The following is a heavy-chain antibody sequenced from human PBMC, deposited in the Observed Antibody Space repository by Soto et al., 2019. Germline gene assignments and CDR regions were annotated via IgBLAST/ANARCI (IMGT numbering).Heavy chain of an antibody. CDR3: ARYIVLVPAAMYYFDY. CDR2: IYYSGST. Sequence: SETLSLTCTVSGGSISSGDYYWSWIRQPPGKGLEGIGYIYYSGSTYYNPSLKSRVTISVDTSKNQFSLKLSSVTAADTAVYYCARYIVLVPAAMYYFDYWGQGTLVTVSS. J-gene: IGHJ4*02. D-gene: IGHD2-2*01. V-gene: IGHV4-30-4*01. CDR1: GGSISSGDYY.